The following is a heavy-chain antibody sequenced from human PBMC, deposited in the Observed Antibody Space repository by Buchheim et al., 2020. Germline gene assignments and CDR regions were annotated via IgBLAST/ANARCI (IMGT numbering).Heavy chain of an antibody. Sequence: EVQLVESGGGLVQPGGSLRLSCAASGFTFSTYWMSWVRQAPGKGLEWVANIKEDGSDKYYVDSVKGRFTVSRDNAKNSLYLQLNSLRSEDTAVYYCARDFWRLWDYWGQGTL. CDR3: ARDFWRLWDY. CDR1: GFTFSTYW. D-gene: IGHD3-3*01. CDR2: IKEDGSDK. J-gene: IGHJ4*02. V-gene: IGHV3-7*01.